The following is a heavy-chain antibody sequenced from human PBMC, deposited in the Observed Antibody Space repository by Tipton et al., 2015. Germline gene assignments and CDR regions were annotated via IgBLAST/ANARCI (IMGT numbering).Heavy chain of an antibody. J-gene: IGHJ4*02. CDR3: TRSPSGIYHEFDY. D-gene: IGHD1-26*01. Sequence: SLRLSCAASGLTVGSNYMSWVRQAPGKGLDWVSIIYPDGRTFYADSVKGRFTISRDNSKNTLYFQMNSLRAEDTAVYYCTRSPSGIYHEFDYWGQGALVTVSS. CDR1: GLTVGSNY. CDR2: IYPDGRT. V-gene: IGHV3-53*01.